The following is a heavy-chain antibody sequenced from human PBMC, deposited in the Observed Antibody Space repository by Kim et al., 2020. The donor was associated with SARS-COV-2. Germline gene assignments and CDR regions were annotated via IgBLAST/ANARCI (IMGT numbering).Heavy chain of an antibody. CDR3: GRERDYAMDV. CDR2: INVGNGNT. J-gene: IGHJ6*02. Sequence: ASVKVSCKASGYSFTTYAMHWVRQAPGQRLEWMGWINVGNGNTKYPQKFQGRVTITRDTSASTAYMELSSLRSEDTAVYYCGRERDYAMDVWGQGTAVTVSS. CDR1: GYSFTTYA. V-gene: IGHV1-3*01.